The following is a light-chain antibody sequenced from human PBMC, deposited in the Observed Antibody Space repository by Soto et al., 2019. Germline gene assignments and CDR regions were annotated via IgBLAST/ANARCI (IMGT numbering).Light chain of an antibody. Sequence: EIVLTQSPGTLSLSPGERATLSCRASQSISRTYLAWYQQKPGQAPRLLIYGASSRAAGIPDRFSGSGSGTDFPLTIARLEADDFAVYYCQQYGSSSITFGQGTRLDIK. CDR3: QQYGSSSIT. J-gene: IGKJ5*01. V-gene: IGKV3-20*01. CDR1: QSISRTY. CDR2: GAS.